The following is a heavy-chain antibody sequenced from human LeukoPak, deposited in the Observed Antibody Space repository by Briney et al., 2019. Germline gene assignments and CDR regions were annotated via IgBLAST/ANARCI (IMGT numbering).Heavy chain of an antibody. D-gene: IGHD6-13*01. CDR3: ARHGIAAAWDFDY. CDR2: IYYSGST. V-gene: IGHV4-39*01. J-gene: IGHJ4*02. CDR1: GGSISSDSYY. Sequence: SETLSLTCTVSGGSISSDSYYWAWIRQPPGKGLEWIASIYYSGSTYYNPSLKSRVTISVDTSRNQFSLKLSSVTAADTAVYYCARHGIAAAWDFDYWGQGTLVTVSS.